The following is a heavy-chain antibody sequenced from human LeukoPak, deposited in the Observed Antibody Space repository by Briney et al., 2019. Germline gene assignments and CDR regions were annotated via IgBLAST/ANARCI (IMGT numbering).Heavy chain of an antibody. J-gene: IGHJ4*02. Sequence: PGGSLRLSCAASGFTFSNYGMHWVRQAPGKGLEWVALISYDGSNKYYADSVKGRFTISRDNSKNTLYLQMNSLRAEDTAVYYCAKTGVRFSSGWYEGDYWGQGTLVTVSS. CDR1: GFTFSNYG. V-gene: IGHV3-30*18. D-gene: IGHD6-19*01. CDR3: AKTGVRFSSGWYEGDY. CDR2: ISYDGSNK.